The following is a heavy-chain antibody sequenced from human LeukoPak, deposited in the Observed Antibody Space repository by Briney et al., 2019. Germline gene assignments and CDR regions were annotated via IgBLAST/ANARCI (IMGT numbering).Heavy chain of an antibody. Sequence: SGGSLRLSYAASGFPLNKNAMSWVRQAPGKGLEWVSAISESGGSTYYADSVKGRFTISRDKSKNTLYLQMNSLRAEDTAVYYCAKVASYPYYYYGMDVWGQGTTVTVSS. CDR2: ISESGGST. D-gene: IGHD5-18*01. CDR3: AKVASYPYYYYGMDV. CDR1: GFPLNKNA. J-gene: IGHJ6*02. V-gene: IGHV3-23*01.